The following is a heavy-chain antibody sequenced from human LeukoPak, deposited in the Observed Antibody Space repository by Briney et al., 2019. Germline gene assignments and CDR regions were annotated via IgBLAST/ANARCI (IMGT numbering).Heavy chain of an antibody. Sequence: PGGSLRLSCAASGFTFSSYAMSWVRQAPGKGLEWVSAVSGSGGSTYYADSVKGRFTVSRDNSKNTLYLQMNSLRAEDTAVYYCAKGDYYDSGNYYMYFDYWGQGTLVTVSS. V-gene: IGHV3-23*01. CDR2: VSGSGGST. D-gene: IGHD3-22*01. J-gene: IGHJ4*02. CDR3: AKGDYYDSGNYYMYFDY. CDR1: GFTFSSYA.